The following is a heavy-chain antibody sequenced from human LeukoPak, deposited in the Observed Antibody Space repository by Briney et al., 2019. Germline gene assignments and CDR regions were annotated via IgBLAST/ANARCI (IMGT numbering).Heavy chain of an antibody. CDR3: ARAFRSGMDV. V-gene: IGHV3-33*08. Sequence: LSLTCTVSGGSISSGGYYWSWVRQAPGKGLEWVAVIWYDGSNKYYADSVKGRFTISRDNSKNTLYLQMNSLRAEDTAVYYCARAFRSGMDVWGQGTTVTVSS. J-gene: IGHJ6*02. CDR2: IWYDGSNK. CDR1: GGSISSGGYY.